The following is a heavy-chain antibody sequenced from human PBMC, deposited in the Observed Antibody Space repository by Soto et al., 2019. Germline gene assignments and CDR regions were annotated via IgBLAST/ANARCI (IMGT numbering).Heavy chain of an antibody. CDR2: INHSGNS. D-gene: IGHD6-19*01. CDR3: ARERSMYTSGEKINWFDP. CDR1: GGSFSGYY. J-gene: IGHJ5*02. Sequence: QVQLQQWGAGLLKPSETLSLTCAVYGGSFSGYYWSWIRQPPGMGLEWIGEINHSGNSNYNPSLKSRVTISLDTSKNQFSLKLSSLTAADTAVYYCARERSMYTSGEKINWFDPWGQGTLVTVSS. V-gene: IGHV4-34*02.